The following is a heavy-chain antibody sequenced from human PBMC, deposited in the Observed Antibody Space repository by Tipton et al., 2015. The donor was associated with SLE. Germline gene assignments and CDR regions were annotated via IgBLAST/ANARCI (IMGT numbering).Heavy chain of an antibody. D-gene: IGHD5/OR15-5a*01. J-gene: IGHJ4*02. CDR2: ITASGRST. V-gene: IGHV3-23*01. Sequence: GSLRLSCAASGLPFSDYAMSWVRQAPGKGLEWVSSITASGRSTFYADSIRGRFTISRDNSKNTLYLQINSLRAEDTALYYCAKRPVGAVYHFDSWGQGTLVTVSS. CDR3: AKRPVGAVYHFDS. CDR1: GLPFSDYA.